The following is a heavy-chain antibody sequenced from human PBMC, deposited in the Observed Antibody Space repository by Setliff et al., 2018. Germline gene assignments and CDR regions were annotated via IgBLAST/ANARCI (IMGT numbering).Heavy chain of an antibody. Sequence: PSETLSLTCTVSGGSISSSSYYWGWIRQPPGKGLEWIGSIFYSGSTYYNPSLKSRVTISVDTSKNQFSLKLSSVTAADTAVYYCARPSKYYDILTGYYHNWFDPWGQGTLGTVSS. D-gene: IGHD3-9*01. CDR1: GGSISSSSYY. CDR2: IFYSGST. CDR3: ARPSKYYDILTGYYHNWFDP. V-gene: IGHV4-39*01. J-gene: IGHJ5*02.